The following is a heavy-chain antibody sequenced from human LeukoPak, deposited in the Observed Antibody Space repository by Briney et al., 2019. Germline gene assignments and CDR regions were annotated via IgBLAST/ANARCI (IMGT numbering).Heavy chain of an antibody. CDR1: GDSITTYY. CDR3: ATAPHTYYFDY. CDR2: IYYTGNT. Sequence: SETLSLTCTVSGDSITTYYWGWIRQPPGKGLEWIAYIYYTGNTNYNPSLKSRVTISVDTSKNQISLKLSSVTAADTAVYYCATAPHTYYFDYWGQGTLVTVSS. J-gene: IGHJ4*02. V-gene: IGHV4-59*01.